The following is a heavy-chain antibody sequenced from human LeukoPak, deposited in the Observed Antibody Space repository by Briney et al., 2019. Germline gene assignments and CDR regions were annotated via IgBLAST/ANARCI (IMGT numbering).Heavy chain of an antibody. Sequence: GGSLRLSCAASGFTFSRYAMHWVRQAPGKGLEWVAVISYDGSNKYYADSVKGRFTISRDNSKNTLYLQMNSLRAEDTAVYYCAREGRSSWYDYYYYGMDVWGQGTTVTVSS. CDR1: GFTFSRYA. D-gene: IGHD6-13*01. V-gene: IGHV3-30-3*01. CDR3: AREGRSSWYDYYYYGMDV. CDR2: ISYDGSNK. J-gene: IGHJ6*02.